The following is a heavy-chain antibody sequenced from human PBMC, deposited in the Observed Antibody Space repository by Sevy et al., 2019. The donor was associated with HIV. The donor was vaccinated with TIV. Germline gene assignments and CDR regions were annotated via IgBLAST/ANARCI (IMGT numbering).Heavy chain of an antibody. J-gene: IGHJ6*02. V-gene: IGHV3-49*03. D-gene: IGHD6-6*01. CDR1: GFTFGDYA. CDR3: TGFTIAAHPLRVNYGMDV. Sequence: GGSLRLSCTASGFTFGDYAMSWFRQAPGKGLEWVGFIRSKAYGGTTEYAASVKGRFTISRDDSKSIAYLQMNSLKTEDTAVYYCTGFTIAAHPLRVNYGMDVWGQGTTVTVSS. CDR2: IRSKAYGGTT.